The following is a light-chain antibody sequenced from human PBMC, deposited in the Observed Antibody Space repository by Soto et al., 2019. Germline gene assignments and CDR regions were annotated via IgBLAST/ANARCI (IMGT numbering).Light chain of an antibody. Sequence: DIQMTQSPSTLPASVGDRVTITCRANQTISNWLAWYQQKPEAAPNLLIYHASTLQSGVPSRFSGSGSGTEFNLTISSLQPDDSATYYCQQYDSYSTFGGGTKVDTK. CDR2: HAS. V-gene: IGKV1-5*01. CDR1: QTISNW. J-gene: IGKJ4*01. CDR3: QQYDSYST.